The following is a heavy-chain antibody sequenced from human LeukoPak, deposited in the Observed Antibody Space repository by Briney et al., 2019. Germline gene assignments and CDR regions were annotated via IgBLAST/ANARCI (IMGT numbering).Heavy chain of an antibody. D-gene: IGHD2-2*01. Sequence: PGGSLRLSCTASGFAFDEHGMSWVRQVPGKGLEWVSGINWSGGSTGYADPLRGRFTISRDNAKNSLYLQMDSLRAEDTALYYCARAPITSPFYFDYRGQGTLVTVSP. J-gene: IGHJ4*02. V-gene: IGHV3-20*04. CDR1: GFAFDEHG. CDR3: ARAPITSPFYFDY. CDR2: INWSGGST.